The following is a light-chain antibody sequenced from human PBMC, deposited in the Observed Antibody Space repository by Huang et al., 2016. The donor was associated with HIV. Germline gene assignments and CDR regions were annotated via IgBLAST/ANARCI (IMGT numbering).Light chain of an antibody. Sequence: DIQMTQSPSSLSASVGDRVTITCRASQSISSYLHWYQHTPGKAPKLLIYAASSLQSGVPSRFSCSGSGTEFTLVISSLQPEDFATYYCQQSYSTPLTVGGGTRVEIK. CDR1: QSISSY. V-gene: IGKV1-39*01. J-gene: IGKJ4*01. CDR3: QQSYSTPLT. CDR2: AAS.